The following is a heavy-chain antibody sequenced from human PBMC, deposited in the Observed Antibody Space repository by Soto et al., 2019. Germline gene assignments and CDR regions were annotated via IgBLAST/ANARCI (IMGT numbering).Heavy chain of an antibody. J-gene: IGHJ2*01. CDR3: ARDEGAHFDWYFDL. CDR1: GDSISSGGYY. V-gene: IGHV4-31*03. Sequence: QVQLQESGPGLVKPSQTLSLTCSVSGDSISSGGYYWNWIRQLPGKGLEWIGYTSYSGSTYYNPSLNSRATISVDTSKNQFSLKLTSVTAADTAVYYCARDEGAHFDWYFDLWGRGTLVTVSS. CDR2: TSYSGST.